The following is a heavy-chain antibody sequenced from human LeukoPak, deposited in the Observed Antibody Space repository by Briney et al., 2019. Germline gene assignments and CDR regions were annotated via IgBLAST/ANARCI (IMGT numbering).Heavy chain of an antibody. CDR3: ARDPPVRGTRVGWRDAFDI. J-gene: IGHJ3*02. Sequence: SETLSLTCAVYGGSFSGYYWSWIRQPAGKGLEWIGRIYTSGSTNYNPSLKSRVTMSVDTSKNQFSLKLSSVTAADTAVYYCARDPPVRGTRVGWRDAFDIWGQGTMVTVSS. CDR2: IYTSGST. CDR1: GGSFSGYY. V-gene: IGHV4-4*07. D-gene: IGHD3-10*01.